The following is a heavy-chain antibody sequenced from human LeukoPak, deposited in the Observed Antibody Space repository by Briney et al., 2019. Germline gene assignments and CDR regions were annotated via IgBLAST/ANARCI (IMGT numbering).Heavy chain of an antibody. Sequence: ASVKVSCKASGYTFSSYGISWVRQAPGQGLEWMGWISAYNGNTNYAQKLQGRVTMTTDTSTSTAYMELRSLRSDDTAVYYCARDLGYCSGGSCYYWFDPWGQGTLVTVSS. CDR1: GYTFSSYG. CDR3: ARDLGYCSGGSCYYWFDP. J-gene: IGHJ5*02. V-gene: IGHV1-18*01. D-gene: IGHD2-15*01. CDR2: ISAYNGNT.